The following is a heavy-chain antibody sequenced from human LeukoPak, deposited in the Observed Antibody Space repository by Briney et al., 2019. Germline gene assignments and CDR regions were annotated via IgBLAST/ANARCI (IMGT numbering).Heavy chain of an antibody. Sequence: ASVKVSCKVSGYSISELSTHWVPQSPRKGLEWMGGFDPGSGEIIYEQKFQDRVTMTEDTSTDTAYMELSSLRSEDTALYYCATGTHYDLLPFWGQGTLVTVSS. CDR3: ATGTHYDLLPF. CDR1: GYSISELS. CDR2: FDPGSGEI. D-gene: IGHD3-9*01. V-gene: IGHV1-24*01. J-gene: IGHJ4*02.